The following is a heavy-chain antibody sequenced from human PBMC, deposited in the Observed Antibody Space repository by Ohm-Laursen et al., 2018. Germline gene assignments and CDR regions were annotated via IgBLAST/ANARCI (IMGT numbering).Heavy chain of an antibody. CDR3: AKDLRYSTLNGAFDI. J-gene: IGHJ3*02. Sequence: SLRLSCSASGFTFSDCGMHWVRQTPGKGLEWVAVFSYDGSDKHYADSVKGRFTISRDNSKNTLYPQMNSLRAEDTAVYYCAKDLRYSTLNGAFDIWGQGTMVTVSS. V-gene: IGHV3-30*18. CDR1: GFTFSDCG. CDR2: FSYDGSDK. D-gene: IGHD6-13*01.